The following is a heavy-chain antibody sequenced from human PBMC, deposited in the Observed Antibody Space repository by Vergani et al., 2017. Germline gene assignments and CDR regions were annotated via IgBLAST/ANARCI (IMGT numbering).Heavy chain of an antibody. J-gene: IGHJ1*01. CDR3: ATKSCGTPGCQIGYFRE. D-gene: IGHD1-1*01. CDR2: ISHDGTQK. CDR1: GCTSSYYG. V-gene: IGHV3-30*03. Sequence: QVHLVESGGGVVQPGRSLRLSCVVSGCTSSYYGMHWVRQAPGKGLEWVAVISHDGTQKYYADSVKGRFTISRDNSKSTLYLQMNSLRTEDTAVYYCATKSCGTPGCQIGYFREWGQGTLVTVSS.